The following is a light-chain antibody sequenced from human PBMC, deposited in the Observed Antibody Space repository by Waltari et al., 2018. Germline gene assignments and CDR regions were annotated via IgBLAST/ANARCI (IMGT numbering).Light chain of an antibody. V-gene: IGLV3-10*01. CDR3: YSTDSSGNVQV. CDR1: ALPKHY. J-gene: IGLJ2*01. CDR2: EDV. Sequence: SYELTKPPSVSVSPGQTARITCSGDALPKHYAYWYQQKSGQAPVQVIYEDVKRPSGIPGRFSGSSSGTMVTLTISGAQVEDEADDYCYSTDSSGNVQVFGGGTKLTVL.